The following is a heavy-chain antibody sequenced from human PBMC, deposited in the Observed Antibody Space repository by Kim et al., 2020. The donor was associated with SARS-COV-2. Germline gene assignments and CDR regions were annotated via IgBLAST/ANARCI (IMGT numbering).Heavy chain of an antibody. Sequence: GGSLRLSCADSGFTFRSYSMSWVRQAPGKGLEWVANINQDGSEKYYVDSVRGRFTISRDNAKNSLYLQMNSLRTEDTAVYYCARARGTDYWGQGTLVTVSS. J-gene: IGHJ4*02. CDR3: ARARGTDY. V-gene: IGHV3-7*04. CDR2: INQDGSEK. CDR1: GFTFRSYS. D-gene: IGHD3-16*01.